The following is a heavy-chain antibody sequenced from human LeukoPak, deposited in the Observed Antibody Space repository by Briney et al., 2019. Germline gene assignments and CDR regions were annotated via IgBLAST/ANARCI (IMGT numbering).Heavy chain of an antibody. V-gene: IGHV3-30-3*01. CDR3: ARDLRFRFGELGVIDY. J-gene: IGHJ4*02. Sequence: TGGSLRLSCAASGFTFSSYAMHWVRQAPGKGLEWVAVISYDGSNKYYADSVKGRFTISRDNSKNTLYLQMNSLRAEDTAVYYCARDLRFRFGELGVIDYWGQGTLVTVSS. D-gene: IGHD3-10*01. CDR2: ISYDGSNK. CDR1: GFTFSSYA.